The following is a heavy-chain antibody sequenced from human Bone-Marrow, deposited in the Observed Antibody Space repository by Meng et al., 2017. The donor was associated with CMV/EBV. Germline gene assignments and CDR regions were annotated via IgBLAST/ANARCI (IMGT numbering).Heavy chain of an antibody. V-gene: IGHV4-61*01. J-gene: IGHJ6*02. CDR3: ARGGYDFWSGYARLGYYGMDV. D-gene: IGHD3-3*01. CDR2: INHSGST. CDR1: GGSVSSGSYY. Sequence: SETLSLTCTVSGGSVSSGSYYWSWIRQPPGKGLEWIGEINHSGSTNYNPSLKSRVTISVDTSKNQFSLKLSSVTAADTAVYYCARGGYDFWSGYARLGYYGMDVWGQGTTVTVSS.